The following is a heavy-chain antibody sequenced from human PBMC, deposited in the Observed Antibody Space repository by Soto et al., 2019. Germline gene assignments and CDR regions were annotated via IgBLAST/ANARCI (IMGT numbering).Heavy chain of an antibody. CDR3: ARDGEVVVAATRYFDY. V-gene: IGHV3-48*01. J-gene: IGHJ4*02. D-gene: IGHD2-15*01. CDR1: GFTFSSYS. Sequence: EVQLVESGGGLVQPGGSLRLSCAASGFTFSSYSMNWVRQAPGKGLEWVSYISSSSSTIYYADSVKGRFTISRDNAKNLLYLQMNSLRAEDTAVYYCARDGEVVVAATRYFDYWGQGTLVTVSS. CDR2: ISSSSSTI.